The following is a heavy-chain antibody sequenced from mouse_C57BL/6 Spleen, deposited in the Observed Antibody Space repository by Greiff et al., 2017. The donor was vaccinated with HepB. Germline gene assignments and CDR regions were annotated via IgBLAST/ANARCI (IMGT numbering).Heavy chain of an antibody. CDR3: ARRDGYDFDY. J-gene: IGHJ2*01. CDR1: GFTFSSYG. V-gene: IGHV5-6*01. Sequence: EVQRVESGGDLVKPGGSLKLSCAASGFTFSSYGMSWVRQTPDKRLEWVATISSGGSYTYYPDSVKGRFTISRDNAKNTLYLQMSSLKSEDTAMYYCARRDGYDFDYWGQGTTLTVSS. D-gene: IGHD2-2*01. CDR2: ISSGGSYT.